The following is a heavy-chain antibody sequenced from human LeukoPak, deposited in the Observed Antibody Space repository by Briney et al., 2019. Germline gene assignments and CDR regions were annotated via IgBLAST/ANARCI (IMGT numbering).Heavy chain of an antibody. V-gene: IGHV3-11*04. J-gene: IGHJ4*02. CDR2: ISSSGSTI. D-gene: IGHD1-26*01. CDR3: ARGLGIVGVTIFDY. CDR1: GFTFSDYY. Sequence: GGSLRLSCAASGFTFSDYYMNWVRQAPGKGLEWVSYISSSGSTIFYADSVKGRFTISRDNAKNSPYLQMNSLRAEDTAVYYCARGLGIVGVTIFDYWGQGTLITVSS.